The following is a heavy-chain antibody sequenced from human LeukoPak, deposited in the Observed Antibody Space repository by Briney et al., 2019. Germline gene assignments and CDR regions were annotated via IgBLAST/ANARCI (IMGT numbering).Heavy chain of an antibody. CDR2: IYYSGST. Sequence: SETLSLTCTVSGGSISSYYWSWIRQPPGKGLEWIGYIYYSGSTNYNPSLKSRVTISVNTSKNQFSLKLSSVTAADTAVYYCARDGPIGQYYYGMDVWGQGTTVTVSS. CDR3: ARDGPIGQYYYGMDV. J-gene: IGHJ6*02. V-gene: IGHV4-59*01. CDR1: GGSISSYY.